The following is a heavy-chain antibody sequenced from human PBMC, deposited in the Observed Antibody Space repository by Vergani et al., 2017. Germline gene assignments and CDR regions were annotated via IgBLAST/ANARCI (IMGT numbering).Heavy chain of an antibody. CDR2: IRDKAYNYAT. D-gene: IGHD3-3*01. V-gene: IGHV3-73*02. J-gene: IGHJ6*04. CDR1: GLTSSDSA. Sequence: EVHLVESGGGLVQPGESQKLSCATSGLTSSDSAIHWVRQTSGKGLEWIGRIRDKAYNYATVYAVSVKGRFTMSSDSSKKTAYLQMNALTTEDTAVYDCFYDFSAGYDSGDVWGKGTTVTVSS. CDR3: FYDFSAGYDSGDV.